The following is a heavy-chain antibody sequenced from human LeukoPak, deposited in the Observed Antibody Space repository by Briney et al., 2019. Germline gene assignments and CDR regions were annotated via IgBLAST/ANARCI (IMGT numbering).Heavy chain of an antibody. Sequence: PSETLSLTCTVSGGSISSYYGSWIRQPAGKGLEWIGRIYTSGSTDYNPSLKSRVTMSVDTSKNQFSLKLSSVTAADTAVYYCARSCSGGSCYHWYFDLWGRRTMVTVSS. J-gene: IGHJ2*01. CDR2: IYTSGST. CDR3: ARSCSGGSCYHWYFDL. CDR1: GGSISSYY. V-gene: IGHV4-4*07. D-gene: IGHD2-15*01.